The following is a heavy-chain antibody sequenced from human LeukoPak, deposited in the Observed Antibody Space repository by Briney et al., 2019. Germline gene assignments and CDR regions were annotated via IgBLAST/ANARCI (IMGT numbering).Heavy chain of an antibody. Sequence: ASVKVSCKASGYTFTSYGISWVRQAPGQGLEWMGWINPNSGGTNYAQKFQGRVTMTRDTSISTAYMELSRLRSDDTAVYYCARTPVMVRGFNWFDPWGQGTLVTVSS. D-gene: IGHD3-10*01. V-gene: IGHV1-2*02. CDR3: ARTPVMVRGFNWFDP. J-gene: IGHJ5*02. CDR2: INPNSGGT. CDR1: GYTFTSYG.